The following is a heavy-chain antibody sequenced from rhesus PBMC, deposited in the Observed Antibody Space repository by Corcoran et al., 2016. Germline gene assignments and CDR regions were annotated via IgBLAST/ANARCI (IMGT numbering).Heavy chain of an antibody. CDR2: ITYSGST. D-gene: IGHD4-23*01. J-gene: IGHJ4*01. Sequence: QVQLQESGPGLVKPSETLSLTCAGSGGSISRGYYYWSWVRQPPGKGLEWVGYITYSGSTSYNPSLKSRVTISRDTSKNQFSLKLSSVTAADTAVYYCARDVGYSNYAYWGQGVLVTVSS. CDR1: GGSISRGYYY. CDR3: ARDVGYSNYAY. V-gene: IGHV4-122*02.